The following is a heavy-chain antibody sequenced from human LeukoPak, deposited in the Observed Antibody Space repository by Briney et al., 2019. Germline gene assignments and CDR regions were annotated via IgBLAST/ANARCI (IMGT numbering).Heavy chain of an antibody. CDR3: ARYSSGWPGYFDY. D-gene: IGHD6-25*01. Sequence: VGSLRLSCAASGFTFSSYSMNWVRQAPGKGLEWVSSISSSSSYIYYADSVKGRFTISRDNAKNSLYLQMNSLRAEDTAVYYCARYSSGWPGYFDYWGQGTLVTVSS. J-gene: IGHJ4*02. V-gene: IGHV3-21*01. CDR2: ISSSSSYI. CDR1: GFTFSSYS.